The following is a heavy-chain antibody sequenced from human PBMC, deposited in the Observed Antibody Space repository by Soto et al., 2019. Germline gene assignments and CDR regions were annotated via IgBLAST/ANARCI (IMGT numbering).Heavy chain of an antibody. CDR1: GGTFSSYA. J-gene: IGHJ6*02. Sequence: SVKVSCKASGGTFSSYAISWVRQSPGQGLEWMGGIIPIFGTANYAQKFQGRVTITADESTSTAYMELSSLRSEDTAVYYCARVEQWLAYGMDVWGQGTTVTVSS. V-gene: IGHV1-69*13. CDR3: ARVEQWLAYGMDV. D-gene: IGHD6-19*01. CDR2: IIPIFGTA.